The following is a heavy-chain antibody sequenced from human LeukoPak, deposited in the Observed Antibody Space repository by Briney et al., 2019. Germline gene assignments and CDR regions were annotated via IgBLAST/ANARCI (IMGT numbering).Heavy chain of an antibody. Sequence: ASVKVSCTASGYAFTSYGISWVRQAPGQGLEWMGWISAYNGNTNYAQKPQGRVTMTTDTSTSTAYMELGSLRSDDTAVYYCARDLAAAGTSGYWGQGTLVTVSS. CDR2: ISAYNGNT. V-gene: IGHV1-18*04. CDR1: GYAFTSYG. J-gene: IGHJ4*02. CDR3: ARDLAAAGTSGY. D-gene: IGHD6-13*01.